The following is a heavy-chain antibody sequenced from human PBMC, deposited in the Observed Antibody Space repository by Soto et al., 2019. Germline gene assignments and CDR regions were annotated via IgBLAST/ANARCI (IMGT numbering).Heavy chain of an antibody. CDR2: MNPNSGNT. CDR3: ARGLQLERRYYCGIDV. J-gene: IGHJ6*02. D-gene: IGHD1-1*01. Sequence: ASVKVSCKASGYTFTSYDINWVRQATGQGLEWMGWMNPNSGNTGYAQKFQGRVTMTRNTSISTAYMELSSLRSEDTAVYYCARGLQLERRYYCGIDVWGQGTMVTVSS. V-gene: IGHV1-8*01. CDR1: GYTFTSYD.